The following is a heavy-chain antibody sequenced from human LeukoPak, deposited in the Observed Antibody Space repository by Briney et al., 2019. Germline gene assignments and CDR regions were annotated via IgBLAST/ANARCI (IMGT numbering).Heavy chain of an antibody. V-gene: IGHV3-74*01. CDR3: AREREVAYDYDRSYYFDY. D-gene: IGHD3-22*01. CDR2: INGDGSST. Sequence: GGSLRLPCAASAFTFSCYWMHWVRPAPGKGLVWLSRINGDGSSTSYADSVKGRFTISRDNSKNTLYLQMNSLRAEDTAVYYCAREREVAYDYDRSYYFDYWGQGTLVTVSS. J-gene: IGHJ4*02. CDR1: AFTFSCYW.